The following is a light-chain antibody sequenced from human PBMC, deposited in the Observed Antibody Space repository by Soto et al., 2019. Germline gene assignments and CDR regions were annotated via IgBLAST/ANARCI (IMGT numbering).Light chain of an antibody. CDR2: DNN. CDR3: GTWDSRLSAVV. J-gene: IGLJ2*01. V-gene: IGLV1-51*01. CDR1: SSNIGNNY. Sequence: QSVLTQPPSVSAAPGQKVTISCSGSSSNIGNNYVSWYQQLPGTAPKLLIYDNNKRPSGIPDRFSGSKCGTSATLGITGLQTGDEADYYCGTWDSRLSAVVFGGGTKLTVL.